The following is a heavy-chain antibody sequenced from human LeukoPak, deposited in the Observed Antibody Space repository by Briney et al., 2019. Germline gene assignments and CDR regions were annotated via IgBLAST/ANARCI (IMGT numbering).Heavy chain of an antibody. D-gene: IGHD3-3*01. Sequence: GGSLRLSCAASGFTFRNYWMHWVRQAPGKGLVWVSRINSDLSSTSYADSVKGRFTISRDNAKNTLYLQMNSLRAEDTAVYYCARSDFWSGFDYWGQGTLVTVSS. CDR2: INSDLSST. V-gene: IGHV3-74*01. CDR3: ARSDFWSGFDY. CDR1: GFTFRNYW. J-gene: IGHJ4*02.